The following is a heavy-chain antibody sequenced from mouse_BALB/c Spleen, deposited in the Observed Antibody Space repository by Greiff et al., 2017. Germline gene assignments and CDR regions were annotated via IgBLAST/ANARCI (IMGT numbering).Heavy chain of an antibody. CDR1: GYTFTSYW. CDR2: IYPSDSYT. J-gene: IGHJ4*01. Sequence: VQLQQPGAELVRPGASVKLSCKASGYTFTSYWINWVKQRPGQGLEWIGNIYPSDSYTNYNQKFKDKATLTVDKSSSTAYMQLSSPTSEDSAVYYCTTMVTTMIYYAMDYWGQGTSVTVSS. V-gene: IGHV1-69*02. CDR3: TTMVTTMIYYAMDY. D-gene: IGHD2-1*01.